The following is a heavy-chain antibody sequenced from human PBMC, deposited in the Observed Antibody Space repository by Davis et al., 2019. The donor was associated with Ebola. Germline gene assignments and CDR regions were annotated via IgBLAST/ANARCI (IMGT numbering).Heavy chain of an antibody. CDR2: IKEDGSEK. Sequence: PGGSLRLSCAASGFTLSTYWMSWVRQAPGKGLEWVANIKEDGSEKYYVDSVKGRFTISRDNTKNSLYLQMGILRAEDTAVYYCARVLSRCWENYLDYWGQGTLVIVSS. D-gene: IGHD6-13*01. CDR3: ARVLSRCWENYLDY. V-gene: IGHV3-7*01. J-gene: IGHJ4*02. CDR1: GFTLSTYW.